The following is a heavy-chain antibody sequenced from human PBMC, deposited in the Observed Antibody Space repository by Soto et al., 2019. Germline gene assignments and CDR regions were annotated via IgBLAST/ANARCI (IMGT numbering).Heavy chain of an antibody. CDR3: ASALLKSADY. D-gene: IGHD3-10*01. V-gene: IGHV3-30-3*01. CDR2: ISYHGSNK. CDR1: GFTFSTSA. J-gene: IGHJ4*02. Sequence: QVQLVESGGGVVQPGGSLRLSCAASGFTFSTSAMHWVRHAPGKGLEWVALISYHGSNKYYADSVEGRFTISRDNSKNTVYLQMNSLRAEDTAAYYCASALLKSADYWGQGTLVTVSS.